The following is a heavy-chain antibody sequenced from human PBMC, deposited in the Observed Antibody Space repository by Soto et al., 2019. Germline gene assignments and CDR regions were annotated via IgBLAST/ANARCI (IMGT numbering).Heavy chain of an antibody. J-gene: IGHJ4*02. D-gene: IGHD2-15*01. CDR2: ISTYNGHT. CDR1: GYTFTSYG. CDR3: ARDWYCSGGSCYDCFDY. Sequence: ASVKVSCKASGYTFTSYGFSWVRQAPGQGLEWMGWISTYNGHTKYAQKLQGRVTMTTDTSTSTAYMELRSLRSDDTAVYYCARDWYCSGGSCYDCFDYWGQGTLVTVSS. V-gene: IGHV1-18*01.